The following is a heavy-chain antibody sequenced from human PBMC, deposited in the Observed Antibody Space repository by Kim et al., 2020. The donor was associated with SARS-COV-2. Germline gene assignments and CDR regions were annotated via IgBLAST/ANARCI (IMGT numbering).Heavy chain of an antibody. Sequence: SETLSLTCSVSGASFTGHSWIWIRQPPGKGLEWLASFHYTGNIYYNASLKSRLTVSVDMAKTQLSLRLTSVTAADTALYYCARGSGNYYFDPLDVWGQGTMVIVSS. J-gene: IGHJ3*01. CDR1: GASFTGHS. V-gene: IGHV4-59*11. D-gene: IGHD3-22*01. CDR2: FHYTGNI. CDR3: ARGSGNYYFDPLDV.